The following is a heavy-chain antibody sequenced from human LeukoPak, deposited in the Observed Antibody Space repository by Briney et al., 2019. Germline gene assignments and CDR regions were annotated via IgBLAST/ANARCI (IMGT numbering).Heavy chain of an antibody. CDR1: GFTFSSYE. Sequence: GGSLRLSCAASGFTFSSYEMNWVRQAPGKGLEWVSYISSSGSTIYYADSVKDRFTISRDNAKNSLYLQMNSLRAEDTAVYYCARDGQWLVEVPFDYWGQGTLVTVSS. CDR2: ISSSGSTI. V-gene: IGHV3-48*03. CDR3: ARDGQWLVEVPFDY. J-gene: IGHJ4*02. D-gene: IGHD6-19*01.